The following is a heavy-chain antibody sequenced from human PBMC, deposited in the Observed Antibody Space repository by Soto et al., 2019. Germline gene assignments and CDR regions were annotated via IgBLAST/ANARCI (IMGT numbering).Heavy chain of an antibody. J-gene: IGHJ6*01. D-gene: IGHD3-10*01. CDR2: SDPSDSYT. Sequence: RGEALKISCNGSGYSFTKYWISWLRQMPVEGLEWMGRSDPSDSYTNDSPSFQGHVTISADKSISTAYLQWSRLKASDTVMYYCARLQGLWLGELADYGMDGWGQGPTGTVST. V-gene: IGHV5-10-1*01. CDR1: GYSFTKYW. CDR3: ARLQGLWLGELADYGMDG.